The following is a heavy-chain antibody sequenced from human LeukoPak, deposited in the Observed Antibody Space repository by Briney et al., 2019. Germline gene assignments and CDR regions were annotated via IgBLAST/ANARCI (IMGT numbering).Heavy chain of an antibody. CDR3: PRAEAYYDILTGSPKSDAFDS. J-gene: IGHJ3*02. Sequence: AETLSLTCTASGGSISSHYWSWIRQPPGKGLEWIGYIYYSGRTNNNPPLKSRVTISVNTSKNQFSLKLTSVTAANPAFYYCPRAEAYYDILTGSPKSDAFDSWGQGTMVTVSS. D-gene: IGHD3-9*01. CDR2: IYYSGRT. CDR1: GGSISSHY. V-gene: IGHV4-59*11.